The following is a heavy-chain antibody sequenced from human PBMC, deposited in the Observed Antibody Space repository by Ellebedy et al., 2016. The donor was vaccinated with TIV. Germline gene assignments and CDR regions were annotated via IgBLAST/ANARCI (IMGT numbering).Heavy chain of an antibody. CDR2: IRGGGGTT. CDR3: ATEDGGYVFDH. J-gene: IGHJ4*02. CDR1: GFTLSSYV. Sequence: GGSLRLSXAASGFTLSSYVMSWVRQAPGKGLECVSRIRGGGGTTYYADSVRGRFTISRDNSKNTLFLQMNSLRDDDTAVYYCATEDGGYVFDHWGQGVLVTVSS. V-gene: IGHV3-23*01. D-gene: IGHD5-12*01.